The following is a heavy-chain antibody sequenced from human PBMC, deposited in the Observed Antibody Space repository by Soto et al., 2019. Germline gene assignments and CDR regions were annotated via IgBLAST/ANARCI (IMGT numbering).Heavy chain of an antibody. CDR1: GGTLSGYG. Sequence: VQLVQSGAEVKKPGSSVKVSCKASGGTLSGYGITWVRQAPGHGLEWIGGSIPIFGTPTYAPQFQGRVTIAADESTSTTYMELSGLRSEDTAVYYCARGDSPYYYDSSGYYNDFWGQGTLVTVSS. J-gene: IGHJ4*02. CDR3: ARGDSPYYYDSSGYYNDF. V-gene: IGHV1-69*01. D-gene: IGHD3-22*01. CDR2: SIPIFGTP.